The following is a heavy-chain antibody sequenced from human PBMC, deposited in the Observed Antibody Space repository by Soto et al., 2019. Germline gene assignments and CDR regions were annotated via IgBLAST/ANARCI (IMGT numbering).Heavy chain of an antibody. CDR2: IYYSGST. CDR1: GGSISSVGYY. J-gene: IGHJ4*02. V-gene: IGHV4-31*03. Sequence: LSLTFTVSGGSISSVGYYWSWIRQHPGKGLEWIGYIYYSGSTYYNPSLKSRVTISVDTSKNQFSLKLSSVTAADTAVYYCARSEYRGPFDYWGQGTLVTVSS. D-gene: IGHD6-6*01. CDR3: ARSEYRGPFDY.